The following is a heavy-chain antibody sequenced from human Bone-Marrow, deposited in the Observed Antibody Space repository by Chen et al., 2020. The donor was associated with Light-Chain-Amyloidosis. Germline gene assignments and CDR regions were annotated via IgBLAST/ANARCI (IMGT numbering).Heavy chain of an antibody. CDR3: ARRRDGYNFDY. CDR1: GYTFPNYW. D-gene: IGHD5-12*01. Sequence: EVQQEQSGPEVKTPGESPKITCKGTGYTFPNYWIGWVRQMPGKGLEWMGVIYPDDSDARYSPSFEGQVTIAADKSITTAYLKWRSLKASDTAMYYCARRRDGYNFDYWGQGTLVTVSS. J-gene: IGHJ4*02. CDR2: IYPDDSDA. V-gene: IGHV5-51*01.